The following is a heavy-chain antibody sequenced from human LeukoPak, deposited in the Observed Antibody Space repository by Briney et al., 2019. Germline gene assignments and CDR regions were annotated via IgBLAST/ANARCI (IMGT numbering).Heavy chain of an antibody. D-gene: IGHD6-19*01. CDR2: INPNSGGT. J-gene: IGHJ4*02. CDR1: GYTFSGYY. V-gene: IGHV1-2*02. Sequence: ASVKVSCKASGYTFSGYYLHWVRQAPGQGLEWMGWINPNSGGTNSAQKFQGRVTMTRDTSIITAYMELSRLRSDDTAVYFCARGAYSSGTFDYWSQGTLVTGSS. CDR3: ARGAYSSGTFDY.